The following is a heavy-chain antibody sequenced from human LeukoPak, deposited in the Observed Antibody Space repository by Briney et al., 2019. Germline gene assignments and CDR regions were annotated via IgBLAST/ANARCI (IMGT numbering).Heavy chain of an antibody. D-gene: IGHD2/OR15-2a*01. J-gene: IGHJ4*02. CDR1: GGSFSGYY. V-gene: IGHV3-11*01. Sequence: WETLSLTCAVYGGSFSGYYWSWIRQPPGKGLEWVSYISSGGNTIYYADSVKGRFTISRDNAKNSLFLQMTSLRADDTAVYYCAKVGILYQTSDYWGQGTLVTVSS. CDR2: ISSGGNTI. CDR3: AKVGILYQTSDY.